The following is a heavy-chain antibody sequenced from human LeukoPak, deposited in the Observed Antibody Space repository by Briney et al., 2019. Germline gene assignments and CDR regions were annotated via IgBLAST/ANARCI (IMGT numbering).Heavy chain of an antibody. CDR1: GGSISSSNW. CDR3: ARDWGVEGRPGYMDV. CDR2: IYYSGST. J-gene: IGHJ6*03. V-gene: IGHV4-4*02. D-gene: IGHD6-6*01. Sequence: PSETLSLTCAVSGGSISSSNWWSWVRQPPGKGLEWIGYIYYSGSTNYNPSLKSRVTILVDTSKNQFSLKLSSVTAADTAVYFCARDWGVEGRPGYMDVWGKGTTVTVSS.